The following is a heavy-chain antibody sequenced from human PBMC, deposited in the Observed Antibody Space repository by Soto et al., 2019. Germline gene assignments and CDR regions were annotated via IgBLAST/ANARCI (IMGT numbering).Heavy chain of an antibody. V-gene: IGHV1-69*01. Sequence: QVQLVQSGAEVKKPGSSVKVSCKASGGTFSSYAISWVRQAPGHGLEWMGGIIPIFGTANYAQKFQGRVTITADESTSTAYMELSSLRSEDTAVYYCARVGYCSSTSCATYGMDVWGQGTTVTVSS. J-gene: IGHJ6*02. CDR3: ARVGYCSSTSCATYGMDV. CDR2: IIPIFGTA. D-gene: IGHD2-2*01. CDR1: GGTFSSYA.